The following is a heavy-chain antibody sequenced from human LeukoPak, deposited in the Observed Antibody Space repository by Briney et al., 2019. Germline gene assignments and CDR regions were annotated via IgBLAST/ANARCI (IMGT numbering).Heavy chain of an antibody. D-gene: IGHD1-26*01. CDR3: ARASETGSYYPYNYYYMDV. V-gene: IGHV3-30*02. J-gene: IGHJ6*03. CDR1: GFIFSSYG. CDR2: IRYDGSNK. Sequence: GGSLRLSCAASGFIFSSYGMHWVRQAPGKGLEWAAFIRYDGSNKYYADSVKGRFTISRDSSKNTMYLQMNSLRPEDTAVYYCARASETGSYYPYNYYYMDVWGKGTTVTISS.